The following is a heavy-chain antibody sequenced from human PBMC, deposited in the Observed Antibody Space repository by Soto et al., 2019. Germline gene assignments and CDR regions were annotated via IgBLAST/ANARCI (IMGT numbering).Heavy chain of an antibody. D-gene: IGHD2-2*02. CDR2: IYHSGST. CDR3: ARVLAYCSSTSCYKGDYYYYYGMDV. V-gene: IGHV4-4*02. Sequence: QVQLQESGPGLVKPSGTLCLTCAVSGGSISSSNWWSWVHQPPGKGLEGIGAIYHSGSTNYNPSLKNRVTISVDKSKNQFSLKLSSVTAADTAVYYCARVLAYCSSTSCYKGDYYYYYGMDVWGQGTTVTVSS. CDR1: GGSISSSNW. J-gene: IGHJ6*02.